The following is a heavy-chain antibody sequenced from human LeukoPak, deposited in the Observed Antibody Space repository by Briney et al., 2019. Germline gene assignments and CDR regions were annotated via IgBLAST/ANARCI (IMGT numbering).Heavy chain of an antibody. J-gene: IGHJ4*02. CDR2: ISSSGGTI. V-gene: IGHV3-11*04. D-gene: IGHD2-8*02. CDR1: GFTFSGYY. CDR3: ATGPSGYFFSY. Sequence: TGGSLRLSCAASGFTFSGYYMTWIRQAPGQGPEWISYISSSGGTIFYADSVKGRFTISRDNGKNSLYLQMNSLRAEDTAVYYCATGPSGYFFSYWGQGTLVTVSS.